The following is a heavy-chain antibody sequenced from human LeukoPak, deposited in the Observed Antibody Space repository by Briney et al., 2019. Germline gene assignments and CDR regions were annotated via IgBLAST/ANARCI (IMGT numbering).Heavy chain of an antibody. CDR3: AKERQTGDYFTSDY. CDR1: GFTFSSYT. D-gene: IGHD4-17*01. J-gene: IGHJ4*02. Sequence: GGSLRLSCTASGFTFSSYTMSWVRQAPGEGLEWLSAINGRGITYYAGSVKGRFTISRDNSENTLYLQINSLTVDDTAVYFCAKERQTGDYFTSDYWGQGTLVTVSS. CDR2: INGRGIT. V-gene: IGHV3-23*01.